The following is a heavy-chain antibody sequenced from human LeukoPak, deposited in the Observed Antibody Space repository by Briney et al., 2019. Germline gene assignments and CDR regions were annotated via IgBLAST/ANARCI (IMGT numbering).Heavy chain of an antibody. CDR2: ITGSGGST. J-gene: IGHJ4*02. Sequence: GGSLRLSCAASGFTFSSYAMSWVRQAPGKGLEWVSAITGSGGSTYYADSVKGRFTISRDNSKNTLYLQMNSLRAEDTAVYYCARGVGGEYFDYWGQGTLVTVSS. CDR3: ARGVGGEYFDY. CDR1: GFTFSSYA. D-gene: IGHD3-16*01. V-gene: IGHV3-23*01.